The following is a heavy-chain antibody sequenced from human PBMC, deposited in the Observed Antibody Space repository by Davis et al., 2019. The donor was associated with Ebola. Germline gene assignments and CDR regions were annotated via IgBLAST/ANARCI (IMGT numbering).Heavy chain of an antibody. CDR1: GGSISSSSYY. J-gene: IGHJ4*02. CDR2: IYYTGST. CDR3: ARLYSGSAPLDY. V-gene: IGHV4-39*01. Sequence: MPSETLSLTCTVSGGSISSSSYYWGWIRQPPGKGLEWIGSIYYTGSTYYKSSLKSRVTVSVDTSKNQFSLKLSSVTAADTAVYYCARLYSGSAPLDYWGQGTLVTVSS. D-gene: IGHD1-26*01.